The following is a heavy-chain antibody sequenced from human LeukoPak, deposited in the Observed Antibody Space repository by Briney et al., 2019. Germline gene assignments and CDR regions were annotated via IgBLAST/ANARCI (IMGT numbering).Heavy chain of an antibody. D-gene: IGHD1-26*01. CDR2: IPYDGSDK. Sequence: PGGSLRLSCAASGFPFSSYGMHWVRQAPGKGLEWVAFIPYDGSDKFYADSVKGRFTISRDNSKNTLYLQMNSLRAEDTAVYYCARDSPRYSGSYHFDYWGQGTLVTVSS. CDR3: ARDSPRYSGSYHFDY. V-gene: IGHV3-30*02. CDR1: GFPFSSYG. J-gene: IGHJ4*02.